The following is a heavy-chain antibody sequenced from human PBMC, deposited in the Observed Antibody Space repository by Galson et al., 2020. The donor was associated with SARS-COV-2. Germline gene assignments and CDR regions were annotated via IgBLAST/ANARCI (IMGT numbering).Heavy chain of an antibody. Sequence: SETLSLTCTVSGASISNYYWSWIRQPPGKGLEWIGFVSNSGGAKSNPSLKSRVTISVDTSKNQFSLKLASVTTAGTAVYYCASLNPYRTWGQGTLITVSS. V-gene: IGHV4-59*01. CDR2: VSNSGGA. J-gene: IGHJ5*02. CDR3: ASLNPYRT. D-gene: IGHD3-16*02. CDR1: GASISNYY.